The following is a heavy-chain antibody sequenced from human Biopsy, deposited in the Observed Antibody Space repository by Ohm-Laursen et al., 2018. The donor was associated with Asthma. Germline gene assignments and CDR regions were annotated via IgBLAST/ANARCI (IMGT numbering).Heavy chain of an antibody. Sequence: SLRLSCSAPGFTFRDYYMTWIRQAPGKGLEWVAYISSRGSNIFYADSVKGRFTISRDNAKKSLFLEMNSLTVEDTAVYFCARGYSTSWYFGYWGQGTLVPVSS. CDR3: ARGYSTSWYFGY. CDR1: GFTFRDYY. V-gene: IGHV3-11*01. CDR2: ISSRGSNI. D-gene: IGHD6-13*01. J-gene: IGHJ4*02.